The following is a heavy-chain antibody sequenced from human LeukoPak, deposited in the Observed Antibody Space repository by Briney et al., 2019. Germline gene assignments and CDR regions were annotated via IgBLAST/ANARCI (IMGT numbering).Heavy chain of an antibody. D-gene: IGHD1-26*01. J-gene: IGHJ4*02. CDR1: GYSFTSSW. V-gene: IGHV5-51*01. Sequence: GESLKISCQGSGYSFTSSWIGWVRQMPGKGLEWMGIIHPGDSDTRYSPSFQGQVTISADKSISTAYLQWSSLKASDTAMYYCARFSVGGTYYPNYWGQGTLVSVSS. CDR3: ARFSVGGTYYPNY. CDR2: IHPGDSDT.